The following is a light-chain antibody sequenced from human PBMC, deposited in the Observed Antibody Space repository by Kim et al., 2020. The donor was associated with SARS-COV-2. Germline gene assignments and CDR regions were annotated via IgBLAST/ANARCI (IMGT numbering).Light chain of an antibody. J-gene: IGLJ2*01. V-gene: IGLV3-19*01. CDR1: SLRSYY. CDR2: SKN. CDR3: NSRDSSGNHVV. Sequence: ALGQTVRITCQGYSLRSYYASWYQQKPEQAPVLVIYSKNNRPSGIPDRFSGSSSGNTASLTITGAQAEDEADYYCNSRDSSGNHVVFGGGTQLTVL.